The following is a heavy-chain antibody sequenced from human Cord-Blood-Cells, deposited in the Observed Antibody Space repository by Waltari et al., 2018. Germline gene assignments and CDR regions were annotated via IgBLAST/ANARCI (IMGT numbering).Heavy chain of an antibody. V-gene: IGHV1-69*01. CDR1: GGTFSSYA. CDR3: ARDSGPPFDAFDI. CDR2: IIPIFCTA. Sequence: QVQLVQSGAEVTKPGSAVKVSCKTTGGTFSSYAISWVRQAPGQGLEWMGWIIPIFCTANHSQKFQGRVTITADESTSTAYMELSSLRSEDTAVYFCARDSGPPFDAFDIWAQGTMVTVSS. J-gene: IGHJ3*02.